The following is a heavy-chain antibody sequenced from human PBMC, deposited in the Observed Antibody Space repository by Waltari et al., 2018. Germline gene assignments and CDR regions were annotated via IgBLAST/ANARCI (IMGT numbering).Heavy chain of an antibody. D-gene: IGHD2-15*01. J-gene: IGHJ6*02. CDR2: INPNSGGT. V-gene: IGHV1-2*06. Sequence: QVQLVQSGAEVKKPGASVKVSCKASGYTFTGYYMHWVRQAPGQGLEWMGRINPNSGGTNYAQKFQGRVTMTRDTSISTAYMELSRLRSDDTAVYYCARIRRVVAATPYYYYGMDVWGQGTTVTVSS. CDR1: GYTFTGYY. CDR3: ARIRRVVAATPYYYYGMDV.